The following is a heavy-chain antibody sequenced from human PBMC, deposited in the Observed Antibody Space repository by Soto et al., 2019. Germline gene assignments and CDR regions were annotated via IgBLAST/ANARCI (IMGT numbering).Heavy chain of an antibody. Sequence: QVQLQQWGAGLLKPSETLSLTCAVYGGSFSGYDWSWIRQPPGKGLEWIGEINHSGSTNYNPSLKSRVTISVDTSKNQFSLKLSSVTAADTAVYYCARGGREQWLVPDYWGQGTLVTVAS. CDR3: ARGGREQWLVPDY. J-gene: IGHJ4*02. CDR1: GGSFSGYD. V-gene: IGHV4-34*01. D-gene: IGHD6-19*01. CDR2: INHSGST.